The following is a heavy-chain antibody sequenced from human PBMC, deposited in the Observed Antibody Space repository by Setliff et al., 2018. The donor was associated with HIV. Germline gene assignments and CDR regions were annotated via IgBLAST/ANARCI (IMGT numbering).Heavy chain of an antibody. CDR1: GFTFTSYW. CDR3: ARLRINDF. Sequence: GGSLRLSCAASGFTFTSYWMIWVRQAPGKGLEWVANINQDGGEKNYVDSVKGRFTISRDNAKNSLYLQMDSLRVEDTTVYYCARLRINDFWGQGTPVTVSS. CDR2: INQDGGEK. J-gene: IGHJ4*02. V-gene: IGHV3-7*01.